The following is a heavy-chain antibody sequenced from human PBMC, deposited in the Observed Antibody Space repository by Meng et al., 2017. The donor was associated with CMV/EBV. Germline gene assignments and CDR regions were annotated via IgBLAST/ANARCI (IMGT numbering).Heavy chain of an antibody. CDR3: ARVPYSSSWYEPSPVY. D-gene: IGHD6-13*01. Sequence: SGPTLVKPTQTLTLTCTFSGFSLSTSGMCVSWVRQPPGKALEWLALIDWDDDKYYSTSLKTRLTISRDNAKNSLYLQMNSLRAEDTAVYYCARVPYSSSWYEPSPVYWGQGTLVTVSS. V-gene: IGHV2-70*02. CDR1: GFSLSTSGMC. J-gene: IGHJ4*02. CDR2: IDWDDDK.